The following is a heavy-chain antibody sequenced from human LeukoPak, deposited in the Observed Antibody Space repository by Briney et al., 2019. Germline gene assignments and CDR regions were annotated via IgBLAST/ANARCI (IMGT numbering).Heavy chain of an antibody. D-gene: IGHD1-26*01. CDR1: GGSFSGYY. V-gene: IGHV4-34*01. CDR2: INHSGST. J-gene: IGHJ4*02. CDR3: ARVAYSGYVDY. Sequence: PSETLSLTCAVYGGSFSGYYWSWIRQPPGKGLEWIGEINHSGSTNYNPSLKSRVTISVDTSKNQFSLKLSSVTAADTAVYYCARVAYSGYVDYWGQGTLVTVSS.